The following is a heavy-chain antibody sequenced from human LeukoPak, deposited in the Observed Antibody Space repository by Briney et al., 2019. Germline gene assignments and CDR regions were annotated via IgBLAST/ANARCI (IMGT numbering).Heavy chain of an antibody. CDR2: ISAYNGNT. Sequence: ATVKVSCKASGYTFTSYGISWVRQAPGQGLEWMGWISAYNGNTNYAQKPQGRVTMTTDTSTSTAYMELRSLRSDDTAVYYCARSSGIAAAVPFDYWGQGTLVTVSS. V-gene: IGHV1-18*01. D-gene: IGHD6-13*01. J-gene: IGHJ4*02. CDR3: ARSSGIAAAVPFDY. CDR1: GYTFTSYG.